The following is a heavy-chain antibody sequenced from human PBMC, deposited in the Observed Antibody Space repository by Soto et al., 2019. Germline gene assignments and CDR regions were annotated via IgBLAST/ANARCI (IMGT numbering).Heavy chain of an antibody. Sequence: QVQLVQSGPEVKKPGASVKVSCKTSGYSFTSYAITWVRQAPGQGLEWMGWISPYNDDSNYAQTFQGRVTMTTDTSTSTAHMELRSLGSDDSAVYYCARVEWLYIYYYYAMDVWGQGTTVTVS. CDR3: ARVEWLYIYYYYAMDV. V-gene: IGHV1-18*01. J-gene: IGHJ6*02. D-gene: IGHD3-3*01. CDR1: GYSFTSYA. CDR2: ISPYNDDS.